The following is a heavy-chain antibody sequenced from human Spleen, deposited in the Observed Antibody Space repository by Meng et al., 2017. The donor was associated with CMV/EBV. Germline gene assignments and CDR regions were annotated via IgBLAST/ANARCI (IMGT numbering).Heavy chain of an antibody. CDR3: AYLGDYWSGYFDNF. D-gene: IGHD3-3*01. V-gene: IGHV3-7*01. J-gene: IGHJ4*02. Sequence: ETLSLTCAASGFTFSNYWMTWVRQAPGKGLEWLANIKEDGTEKNYVDSVKGRFTISRDNAKKSLYLQMNSLRVEDTAVYYCAYLGDYWSGYFDNFWGQGTVVTVSS. CDR1: GFTFSNYW. CDR2: IKEDGTEK.